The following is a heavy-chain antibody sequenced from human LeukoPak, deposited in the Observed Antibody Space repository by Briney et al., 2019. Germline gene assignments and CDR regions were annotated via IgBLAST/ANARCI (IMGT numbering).Heavy chain of an antibody. CDR3: ARDLGDGMDV. CDR1: GFTFSSYS. J-gene: IGHJ6*02. Sequence: GGPLRLSCAASGFTFSSYSMNWVRQAPGKGLEWVSSISSSSSYIYYADSVKGRFTISRDNAKNSLYLQMNSLRAEDTAVYYCARDLGDGMDVWGQGTTVTVSS. V-gene: IGHV3-21*01. CDR2: ISSSSSYI.